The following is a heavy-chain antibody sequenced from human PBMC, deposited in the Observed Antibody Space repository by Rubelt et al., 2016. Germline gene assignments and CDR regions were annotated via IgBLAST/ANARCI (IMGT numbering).Heavy chain of an antibody. CDR2: INSDGSRT. Sequence: QVTGKGLVWVSRINSDGSRTSYVDSVKGRFTISRDNAKNTLYLQMNSLRAEDTAVYYCARDISLDYWGQGTLVTVSS. J-gene: IGHJ4*02. V-gene: IGHV3-74*01. D-gene: IGHD3-3*02. CDR3: ARDISLDY.